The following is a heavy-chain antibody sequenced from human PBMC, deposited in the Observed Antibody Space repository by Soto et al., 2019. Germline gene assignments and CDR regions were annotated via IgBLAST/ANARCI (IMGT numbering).Heavy chain of an antibody. Sequence: GGSLRLSCAASGFTFSSYAMHWVRQAPGKGLEWVAVISYDGSNKYYADSVKGRFTISRDNSKNTLYLQMNSLRAEDTAVYYCARDEIVGATIYGMDVWGQGTTVTVSS. V-gene: IGHV3-30-3*01. CDR2: ISYDGSNK. J-gene: IGHJ6*02. D-gene: IGHD1-26*01. CDR3: ARDEIVGATIYGMDV. CDR1: GFTFSSYA.